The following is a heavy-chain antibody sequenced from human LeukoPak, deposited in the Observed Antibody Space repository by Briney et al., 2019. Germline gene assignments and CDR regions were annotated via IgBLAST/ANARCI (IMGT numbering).Heavy chain of an antibody. CDR2: ISGSGGST. V-gene: IGHV3-23*01. J-gene: IGHJ6*03. CDR3: AKPSNYYYYYMDV. Sequence: GGSLRLSCAASGFTFSSYTMSWVRQAPGKGLEWVSAISGSGGSTYYADSVKGRFTISRDNSKNTLYLQMNSLRAEDTAVYYCAKPSNYYYYYMDVWGKGTTVTVSS. CDR1: GFTFSSYT.